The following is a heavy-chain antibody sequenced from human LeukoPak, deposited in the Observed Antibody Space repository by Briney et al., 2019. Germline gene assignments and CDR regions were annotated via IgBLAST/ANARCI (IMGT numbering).Heavy chain of an antibody. V-gene: IGHV4-34*01. CDR1: GGSFSGYY. CDR3: ARRPSSGWYRYYYGMDV. J-gene: IGHJ6*02. Sequence: KPSETLSLTCAVYGGSFSGYYWSWIRQPPGKGLEWIGEINHSGGTNYNPSLKSRVTISVDTSKNQFSLKLSSVTAADTAVYYCARRPSSGWYRYYYGMDVWGQGTTVTVSS. CDR2: INHSGGT. D-gene: IGHD6-13*01.